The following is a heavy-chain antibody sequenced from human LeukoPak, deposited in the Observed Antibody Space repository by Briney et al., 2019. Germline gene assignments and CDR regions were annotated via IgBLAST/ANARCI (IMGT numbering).Heavy chain of an antibody. V-gene: IGHV1-3*01. CDR3: ARGITMVRGVIPFDY. CDR2: INAGNGNT. J-gene: IGHJ4*02. CDR1: GYTFTSYA. Sequence: ASVKVSCKAPGYTFTSYAMHWVRQAPGQRLEWMGWINAGNGNTKYSQKFQGRVTITRDTSASTAYMELSSLRSEDTAVYYCARGITMVRGVIPFDYWGQGTLVTVSS. D-gene: IGHD3-10*01.